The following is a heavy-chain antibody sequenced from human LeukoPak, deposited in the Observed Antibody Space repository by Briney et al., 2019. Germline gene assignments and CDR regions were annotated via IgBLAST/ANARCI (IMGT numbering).Heavy chain of an antibody. J-gene: IGHJ4*02. CDR1: GFTFSSYA. D-gene: IGHD6-13*01. CDR2: ISGSGDST. CDR3: AKGPASSIAAAADLDY. V-gene: IGHV3-23*01. Sequence: PGGSLRLSCAASGFTFSSYAMGWVRQAPGKGLEWGSGISGSGDSTYYATSMEGRFTISRDNSKNTLYLQMNSLRAEDTAVDYRAKGPASSIAAAADLDYWGQGTLVTVSS.